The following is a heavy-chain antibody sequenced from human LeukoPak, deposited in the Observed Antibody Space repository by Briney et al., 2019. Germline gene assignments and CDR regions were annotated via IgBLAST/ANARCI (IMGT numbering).Heavy chain of an antibody. D-gene: IGHD2-2*01. J-gene: IGHJ4*02. V-gene: IGHV3-23*01. CDR1: GFMFSSNW. Sequence: GGSLRLSCAASGFMFSSNWMSWVRQAPGKGLEWVSAIRDSGGSTYYADSVKGRFTISRDNSKNTLYLQMNSLRAEDTAVYYCAKLISSTSLSFDYWGQGTLVTVSS. CDR2: IRDSGGST. CDR3: AKLISSTSLSFDY.